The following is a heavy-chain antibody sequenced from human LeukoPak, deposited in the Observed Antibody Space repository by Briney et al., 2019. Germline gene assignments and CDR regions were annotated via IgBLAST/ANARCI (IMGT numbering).Heavy chain of an antibody. Sequence: ASVKVSCKASGYTFTSYGISWVRQAPGRGLEWMGWISAYNGNTNYAQKLQGRVTMTTDTSTSTAYMELRSLRSDDTAVYYCARISMVRGVIIGNFDYWGQGTLVTVSS. D-gene: IGHD3-10*01. V-gene: IGHV1-18*01. CDR1: GYTFTSYG. J-gene: IGHJ4*02. CDR3: ARISMVRGVIIGNFDY. CDR2: ISAYNGNT.